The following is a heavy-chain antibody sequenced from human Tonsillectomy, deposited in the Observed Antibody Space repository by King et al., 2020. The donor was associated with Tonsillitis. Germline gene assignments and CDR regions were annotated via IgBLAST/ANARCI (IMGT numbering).Heavy chain of an antibody. CDR1: GFTFSSYW. CDR2: IKQDGSEK. CDR3: ARVANIKGGEIPAEYYYHGMDV. J-gene: IGHJ6*02. V-gene: IGHV3-7*03. Sequence: VQLVESGGGLVQPGGSLRLSCAASGFTFSSYWMSWVRQAPGKGLEWVANIKQDGSEKYYVDSVKGRFTISRDNAKNSLYLQMNSLRLEDTAVYYCARVANIKGGEIPAEYYYHGMDVWGQGTTVTVSS. D-gene: IGHD3-10*01.